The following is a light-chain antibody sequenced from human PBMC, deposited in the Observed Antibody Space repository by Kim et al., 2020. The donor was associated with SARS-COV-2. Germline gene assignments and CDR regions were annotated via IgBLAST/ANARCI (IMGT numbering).Light chain of an antibody. CDR3: QQSYSTPRT. J-gene: IGKJ1*01. V-gene: IGKV1-39*01. CDR2: AAS. Sequence: DIQMTQYPYSLSASVGDRVTITCRASQSISSYLNWYQQKPGKAPKLLIYAASSLQSGVPSRFSGSGSGTDFTLTISSLQPEDFATYNCQQSYSTPRTFGQGAKVDIK. CDR1: QSISSY.